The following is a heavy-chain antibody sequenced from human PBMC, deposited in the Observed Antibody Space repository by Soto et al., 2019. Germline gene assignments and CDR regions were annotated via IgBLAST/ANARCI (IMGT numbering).Heavy chain of an antibody. D-gene: IGHD1-7*01. CDR1: GGSISIGGYY. CDR3: ARAQGDNWNYFLGWFDP. CDR2: IYYSGST. J-gene: IGHJ5*02. Sequence: QVQLQESGPGLVKPSQTLSLTCTVSGGSISIGGYYWSWIRQHPGKGLEWIGYIYYSGSTYYNPSLKSRVTISLDTSKNQFSLKLSSVTAADTAVYYCARAQGDNWNYFLGWFDPWGQGTLVTVSS. V-gene: IGHV4-31*03.